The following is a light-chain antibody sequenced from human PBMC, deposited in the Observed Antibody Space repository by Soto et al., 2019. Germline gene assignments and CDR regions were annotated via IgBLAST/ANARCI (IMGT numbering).Light chain of an antibody. CDR2: AAS. V-gene: IGKV1-9*01. J-gene: IGKJ2*01. Sequence: PLTQSPSSLSASIGDRVTITCRASQDISGYLAWYQQQPGKAPKLLIYAASTLHSGVPTRFSGSGSGTEFIGNVGRLQSEDFATYYCQHLAGTFGQGTKLA. CDR1: QDISGY. CDR3: QHLAGT.